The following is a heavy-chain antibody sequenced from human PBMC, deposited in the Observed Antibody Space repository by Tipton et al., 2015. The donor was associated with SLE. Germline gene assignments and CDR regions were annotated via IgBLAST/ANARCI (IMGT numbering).Heavy chain of an antibody. D-gene: IGHD6-6*01. Sequence: LRLSCTVSGGSISSGDYYWSWIRQPPGKGLEWIGYIYYSGSSNYNPSLESRVTISVDTSKKQFSLKLSSVTAADTAVYYCARGPSVALRPFDYWGQGTLVTVSS. V-gene: IGHV4-61*08. CDR1: GGSISSGDYY. CDR2: IYYSGSS. CDR3: ARGPSVALRPFDY. J-gene: IGHJ4*02.